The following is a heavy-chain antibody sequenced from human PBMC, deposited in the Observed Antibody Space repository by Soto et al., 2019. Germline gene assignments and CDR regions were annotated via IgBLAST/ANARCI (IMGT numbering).Heavy chain of an antibody. J-gene: IGHJ3*02. Sequence: QVQLVQSGAEVKKPGSSVKVSCKASGGTFSSYAISWVRQAPGQGLEWMGGIIPIFGTANYAQKFQGRVTIXXDXSXXTADMELSSLRSEDTAVYYCARGSVDTAMAYAFDIWGQGTMVTVSS. CDR3: ARGSVDTAMAYAFDI. CDR1: GGTFSSYA. D-gene: IGHD5-18*01. V-gene: IGHV1-69*12. CDR2: IIPIFGTA.